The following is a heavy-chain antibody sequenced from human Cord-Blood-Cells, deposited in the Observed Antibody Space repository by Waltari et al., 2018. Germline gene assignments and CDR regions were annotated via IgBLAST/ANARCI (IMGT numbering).Heavy chain of an antibody. CDR2: INPNRGGT. J-gene: IGHJ4*02. Sequence: QVQLVQSGAEVKKPGASVKVSCKASGYTFTGYYMHWVRQAPGQGLEWMGWINPNRGGTNDAQKCQGRVTMTRDTSISTAYMELSRLRSDDTAVYYCARDPFTMVRGVIIDYWGQGTLVTVSS. CDR3: ARDPFTMVRGVIIDY. D-gene: IGHD3-10*01. CDR1: GYTFTGYY. V-gene: IGHV1-2*02.